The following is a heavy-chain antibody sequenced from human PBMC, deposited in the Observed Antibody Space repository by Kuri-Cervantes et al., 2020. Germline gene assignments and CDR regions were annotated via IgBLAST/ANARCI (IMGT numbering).Heavy chain of an antibody. D-gene: IGHD2-8*02. Sequence: SETLSLTCAVYGGSFSGYYWSWIRQPPGKGLEWIGEINHSGSTNYNPSLKSRVTISVDTSKNQFSLKLSSVTAADTAVYYCANTLVHWCFDYWGQGTLVTVSS. CDR3: ANTLVHWCFDY. V-gene: IGHV4-34*01. CDR1: GGSFSGYY. CDR2: INHSGST. J-gene: IGHJ4*02.